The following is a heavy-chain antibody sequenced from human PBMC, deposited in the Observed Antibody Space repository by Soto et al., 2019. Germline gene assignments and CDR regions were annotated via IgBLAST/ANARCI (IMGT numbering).Heavy chain of an antibody. V-gene: IGHV1-18*01. J-gene: IGHJ4*02. CDR1: GYTFTSYG. Sequence: GASVKVSCKASGYTFTSYGISWVRQAPGQGLEWMEWISTYNGNTNYAQKLQGRVTMTTDTSTSTAYMELRSLRSDDTAVYYCARDLPITMVRGSSSSDYWGQGTLVTVSS. D-gene: IGHD3-10*01. CDR3: ARDLPITMVRGSSSSDY. CDR2: ISTYNGNT.